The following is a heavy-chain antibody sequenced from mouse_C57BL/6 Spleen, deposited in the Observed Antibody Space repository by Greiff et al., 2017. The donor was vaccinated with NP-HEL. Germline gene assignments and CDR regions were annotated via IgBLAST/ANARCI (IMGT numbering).Heavy chain of an antibody. CDR1: GYAFSSSW. Sequence: QVQLQQSGPELVKPGASVKISCKASGYAFSSSWMNWVKQRPGKGLEWIGRIYPGDGDTNYNGKFKGKATLTADKSSSTAYMQLSSLTSEDSAVYFCARDYDYDVAWFAYWGQGTLVTVSA. J-gene: IGHJ3*01. D-gene: IGHD2-4*01. V-gene: IGHV1-82*01. CDR3: ARDYDYDVAWFAY. CDR2: IYPGDGDT.